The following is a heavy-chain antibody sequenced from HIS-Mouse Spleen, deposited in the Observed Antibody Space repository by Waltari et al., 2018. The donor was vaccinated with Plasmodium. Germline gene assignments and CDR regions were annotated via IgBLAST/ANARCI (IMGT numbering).Heavy chain of an antibody. J-gene: IGHJ4*02. CDR3: ARAYYDFWSGYRSDY. V-gene: IGHV4-34*01. CDR1: GGSFSGYY. D-gene: IGHD3-3*01. Sequence: QVQLQQWGAGLLKPSETLSLTCAVYGGSFSGYYWSWIRQPPGKGREWIGEINHSGSTNYNPSLKSRVTRAVDTSKNQFSLKLSSVTAADTAVYYCARAYYDFWSGYRSDYWGQGTLVTVSS. CDR2: INHSGST.